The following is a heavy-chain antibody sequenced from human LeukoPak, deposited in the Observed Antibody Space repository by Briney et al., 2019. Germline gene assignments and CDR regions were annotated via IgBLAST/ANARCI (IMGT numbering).Heavy chain of an antibody. CDR1: GFTFSSYW. CDR2: INSDGSST. V-gene: IGHV3-74*01. Sequence: PGGSLRLSCAASGFTFSSYWMHWVRQVLGKGLVWVSRINSDGSSTSYADSVKGRFTISRDNAKNTLYVQMNSLRAEDTAVYYCARGLLRDGYTYTYSFDYWGQGALVTVSS. D-gene: IGHD5-18*01. J-gene: IGHJ4*02. CDR3: ARGLLRDGYTYTYSFDY.